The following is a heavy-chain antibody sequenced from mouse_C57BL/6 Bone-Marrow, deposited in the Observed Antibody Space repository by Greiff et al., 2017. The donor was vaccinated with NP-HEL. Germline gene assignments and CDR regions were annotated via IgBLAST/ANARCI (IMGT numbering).Heavy chain of an antibody. CDR3: AGDEEDDYDGWFDY. CDR1: GYTFTEYT. D-gene: IGHD2-4*01. V-gene: IGHV1-62-2*01. J-gene: IGHJ2*01. Sequence: QVQLQQSGAELVKPGASVKLSCKASGYTFTEYTIHWVKQRSGQGLEWIGWFYPGSGSIKYNEKFKDKATLTADKSSSPAYMQLRRLTSDDSAFLFCAGDEEDDYDGWFDYWGQGTTLTVSA. CDR2: FYPGSGSI.